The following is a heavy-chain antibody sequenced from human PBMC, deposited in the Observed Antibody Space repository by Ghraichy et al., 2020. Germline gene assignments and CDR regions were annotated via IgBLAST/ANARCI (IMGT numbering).Heavy chain of an antibody. Sequence: SETLSLTCTVSGGSISSYYWSWIRQPPGKGLEWIGYIYTSGSTNYNPSLKSRVSISVDTSMKQFSLKLSSVTAADTAVYYCASRSYSSGWYYFDYWGQGTLVTVSS. CDR1: GGSISSYY. J-gene: IGHJ4*02. CDR2: IYTSGST. D-gene: IGHD6-19*01. CDR3: ASRSYSSGWYYFDY. V-gene: IGHV4-4*09.